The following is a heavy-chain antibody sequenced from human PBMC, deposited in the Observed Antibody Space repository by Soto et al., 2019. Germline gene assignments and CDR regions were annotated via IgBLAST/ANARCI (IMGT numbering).Heavy chain of an antibody. Sequence: PGESLKISCKGSGYNFTSYWISWVRQMPGKGLEWMGRIDPSDSYTNYRPSFQGHVTISADKSISTAYLQWSSLKASDTAMYYCARHNPHDFWTGYDDNWFDPWGQGTLVTVS. CDR2: IDPSDSYT. D-gene: IGHD3-3*01. J-gene: IGHJ5*02. CDR3: ARHNPHDFWTGYDDNWFDP. CDR1: GYNFTSYW. V-gene: IGHV5-10-1*01.